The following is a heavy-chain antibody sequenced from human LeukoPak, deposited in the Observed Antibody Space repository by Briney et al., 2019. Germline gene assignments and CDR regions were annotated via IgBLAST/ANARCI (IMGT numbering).Heavy chain of an antibody. J-gene: IGHJ3*02. CDR1: GFTFDDYG. V-gene: IGHV3-20*04. CDR3: ARGQNYYGSGSQTFDI. CDR2: INLNGGST. Sequence: GGSLRLSCAASGFTFDDYGMSWVRQAPGKGLEWVSGINLNGGSTGYADSVNGRFTISRDNAKNSLYLQVSSLRAEDTAWYYCARGQNYYGSGSQTFDIWGQGTMVTVSS. D-gene: IGHD3-10*01.